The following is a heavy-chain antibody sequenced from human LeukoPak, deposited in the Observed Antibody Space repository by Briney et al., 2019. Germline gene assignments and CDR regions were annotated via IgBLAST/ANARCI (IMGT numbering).Heavy chain of an antibody. CDR1: GFTFSTYN. CDR2: ISSSGSTI. D-gene: IGHD2-21*01. Sequence: GGSLRLSCAASGFTFSTYNMNWVRQAPGKGLEWVSYISSSGSTIYYADSVKGRFTISRDNAKNSLYLQMNSLRAEDTAVYYCARDSILGPNDYWGQGTLVTVSS. V-gene: IGHV3-48*03. CDR3: ARDSILGPNDY. J-gene: IGHJ4*02.